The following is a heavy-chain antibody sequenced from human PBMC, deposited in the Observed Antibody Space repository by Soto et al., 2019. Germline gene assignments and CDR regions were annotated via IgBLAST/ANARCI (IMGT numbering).Heavy chain of an antibody. Sequence: LALTCVASDGSISSSNWWSRVRQPPGTGLEWIGEIYLSGSTNYNPSIKSRVTISVDKSKNQYSLKLSSVTAADTAMYYCARDPGYYSDVSCYNLDYWGQGTLVTVSS. J-gene: IGHJ4*02. CDR2: IYLSGST. V-gene: IGHV4-4*02. CDR1: DGSISSSNW. D-gene: IGHD2-15*01. CDR3: ARDPGYYSDVSCYNLDY.